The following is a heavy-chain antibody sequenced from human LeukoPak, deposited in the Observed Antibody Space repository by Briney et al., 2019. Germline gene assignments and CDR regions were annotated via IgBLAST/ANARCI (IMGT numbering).Heavy chain of an antibody. CDR3: ARGVADYYYYMDV. V-gene: IGHV4-34*01. J-gene: IGHJ6*03. CDR2: INHSGST. CDR1: GGSISSYY. D-gene: IGHD2-15*01. Sequence: SETLSLTCTVSGGSISSYYWSWIRQPPGKGLEWIGEINHSGSTNYNPSLKSRVTISVDTSKNQFSLKLSSVTAADTAVYYCARGVADYYYYMDVWGKGTTVTVSS.